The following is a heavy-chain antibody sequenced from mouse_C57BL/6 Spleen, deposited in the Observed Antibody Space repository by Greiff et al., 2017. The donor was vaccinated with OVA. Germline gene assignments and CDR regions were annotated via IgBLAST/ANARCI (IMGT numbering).Heavy chain of an antibody. J-gene: IGHJ2*01. CDR2: INPSSGST. V-gene: IGHV1-7*01. D-gene: IGHD2-4*01. CDR3: ARYDYDGSSFFDY. CDR1: GYTFTSYW. Sequence: QVQLQQSGAELAKPGASVKLSCKASGYTFTSYWMHWVKQRPGQGLEWIGYINPSSGSTKYNQKFKDKATLTADKSSSTAYMQLSSLTYEDSAVYYCARYDYDGSSFFDYWGQGTTLTVSS.